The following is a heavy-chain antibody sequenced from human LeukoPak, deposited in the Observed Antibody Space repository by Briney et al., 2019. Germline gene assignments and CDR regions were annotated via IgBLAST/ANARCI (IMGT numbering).Heavy chain of an antibody. J-gene: IGHJ6*03. Sequence: ASVKVSCKASGGTFSSYAISWVRQAPGQGLEWMGGIIPIFGRANYAQKFQGRVTITADESTSTAYMELSSLRSEDTAVYYCARAPGGIAAAGTLVYYYMDVWGKGTTVTVSS. D-gene: IGHD6-13*01. CDR1: GGTFSSYA. V-gene: IGHV1-69*01. CDR3: ARAPGGIAAAGTLVYYYMDV. CDR2: IIPIFGRA.